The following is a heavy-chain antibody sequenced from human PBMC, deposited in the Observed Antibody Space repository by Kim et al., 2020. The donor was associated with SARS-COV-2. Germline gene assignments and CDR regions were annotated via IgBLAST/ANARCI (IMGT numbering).Heavy chain of an antibody. J-gene: IGHJ5*02. CDR3: AREISPWGVVAT. V-gene: IGHV3-30-3*01. CDR1: GFTFRNYW. CDR2: MTYDGSNE. Sequence: GGSLRLSCTASGFTFRNYWMRWVRQAPGKGLEWVACMTYDGSNEYYADSVKGRFTISRDNSKNTLYLQINSLRAEDTAVFYCAREISPWGVVATWGQGTL. D-gene: IGHD3-16*01.